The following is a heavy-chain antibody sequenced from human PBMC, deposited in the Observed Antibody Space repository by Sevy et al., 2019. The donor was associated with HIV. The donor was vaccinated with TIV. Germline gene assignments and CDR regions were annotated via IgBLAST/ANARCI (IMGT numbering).Heavy chain of an antibody. CDR2: ISGSGGST. J-gene: IGHJ4*02. CDR1: GFTFSSYA. CDR3: AKEIGEPSSGSYLDY. D-gene: IGHD1-26*01. Sequence: GGCLRLSCAASGFTFSSYAMSWVRQAPGKGLEWISAISGSGGSTYYADSVKGRFTISRDNSKNTLYLQMNSLRAEDAAVHCCAKEIGEPSSGSYLDYWGQGTLVTVSS. V-gene: IGHV3-23*01.